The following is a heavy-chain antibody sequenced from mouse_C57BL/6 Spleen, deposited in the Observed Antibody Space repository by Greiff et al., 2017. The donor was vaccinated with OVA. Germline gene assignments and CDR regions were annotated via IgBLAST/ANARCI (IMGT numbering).Heavy chain of an antibody. Sequence: QVQLQQPGAELVKPGASVKLSCKASGYTFTSYWMQWVKQRPGQGLEWIGEIDPSDSYTNYNQKFKGKATLTVDTSSSTAYMQLSSLTSEDSAVYYCARNYYGSTLDFDYWGQGTTLTVSS. CDR1: GYTFTSYW. D-gene: IGHD1-1*01. CDR3: ARNYYGSTLDFDY. CDR2: IDPSDSYT. V-gene: IGHV1-50*01. J-gene: IGHJ2*01.